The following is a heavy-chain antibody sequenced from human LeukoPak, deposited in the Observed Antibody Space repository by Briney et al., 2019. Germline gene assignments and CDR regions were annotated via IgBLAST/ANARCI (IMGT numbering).Heavy chain of an antibody. Sequence: GASVKVSCKASGYTFTGYYIHWVRQAPGQGLEWMGWITPNSGGTNFAQKFQGRVTMTRDTSISTAHMELSRLRSDDTAVYYCARDVGEYCSSTNCYASNYWGQGTLVTVSS. CDR3: ARDVGEYCSSTNCYASNY. CDR2: ITPNSGGT. CDR1: GYTFTGYY. D-gene: IGHD2-2*01. V-gene: IGHV1-2*02. J-gene: IGHJ4*02.